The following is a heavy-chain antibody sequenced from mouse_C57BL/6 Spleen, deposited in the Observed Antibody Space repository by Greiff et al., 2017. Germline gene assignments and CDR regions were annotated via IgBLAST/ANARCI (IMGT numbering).Heavy chain of an antibody. CDR2: INPNNGGT. CDR3: ATNGEWYFDV. Sequence: VQLQQSGPELVKPGASVKISCKASGYTFTDYYMNWVKQSHGKSLEWIGDINPNNGGTSYNQKFKGKATLTVDKSSSTAYMELRSLTSEDSAVYYCATNGEWYFDVWGTGTTVTVSS. CDR1: GYTFTDYY. J-gene: IGHJ1*03. V-gene: IGHV1-26*01.